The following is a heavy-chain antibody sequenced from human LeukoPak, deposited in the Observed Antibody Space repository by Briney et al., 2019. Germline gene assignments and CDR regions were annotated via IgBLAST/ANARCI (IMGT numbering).Heavy chain of an antibody. V-gene: IGHV3-53*04. Sequence: GGSLRLSCTASGFTVSSSYMTWVRQAPGKGLEWVSLIYSGGGTFYADSVKGRFTISRHNFENTLHLQMNNLRAEDTAVYYCARVRGYYGSGDYWGQGTLVTVSS. CDR3: ARVRGYYGSGDY. CDR1: GFTVSSSY. CDR2: IYSGGGT. D-gene: IGHD3-10*01. J-gene: IGHJ4*02.